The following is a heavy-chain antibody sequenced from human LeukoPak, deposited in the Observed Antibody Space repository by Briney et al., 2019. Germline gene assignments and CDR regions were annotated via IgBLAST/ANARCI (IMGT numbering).Heavy chain of an antibody. J-gene: IGHJ3*02. D-gene: IGHD6-13*01. V-gene: IGHV4-59*08. CDR2: IYYSGST. CDR1: GGSIRSFYY. CDR3: ARHYIASGGGDAFDI. Sequence: SETLSLTCTVSGGSIRSFYYWSWIRQSPVKGLEWIGYIYYSGSTNYNPSLKSRVTMSVDTSKNQFSLKLSSVTAADTAVYYCARHYIASGGGDAFDIWGQGTMVTVSS.